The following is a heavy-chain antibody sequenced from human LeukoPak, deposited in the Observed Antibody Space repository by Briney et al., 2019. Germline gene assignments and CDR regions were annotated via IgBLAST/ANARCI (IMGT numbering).Heavy chain of an antibody. V-gene: IGHV1-46*01. J-gene: IGHJ6*02. CDR2: INPSGGST. Sequence: GASVKVSCKASGYTFTSYYMHWVRQAPGQGLEWMGIINPSGGSTSYAQKFQGRVTMTRDTSTSTVYMELSSLRSEDAAVYYCARDLRGRGYGYYYYGMDVWGQGTTVTVSS. D-gene: IGHD5-18*01. CDR3: ARDLRGRGYGYYYYGMDV. CDR1: GYTFTSYY.